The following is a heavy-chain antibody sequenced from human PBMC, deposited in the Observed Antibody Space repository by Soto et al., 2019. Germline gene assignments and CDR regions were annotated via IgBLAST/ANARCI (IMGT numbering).Heavy chain of an antibody. Sequence: EVQLLESGGGLVQPGGSLRLSCTASGFTFSSYAMSWVRQPPGKGLEWVSAMSGSGGSTYYADSVKGRFTISRDNSKNTLDLQMNSLRAEDTAVYYCAKARGSSTPAPGSYWGQGTLVTVSS. CDR2: MSGSGGST. J-gene: IGHJ4*02. D-gene: IGHD2-2*01. CDR3: AKARGSSTPAPGSY. CDR1: GFTFSSYA. V-gene: IGHV3-23*01.